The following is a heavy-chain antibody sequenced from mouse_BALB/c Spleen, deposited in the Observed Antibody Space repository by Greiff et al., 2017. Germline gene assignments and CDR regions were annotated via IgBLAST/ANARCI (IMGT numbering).Heavy chain of an antibody. CDR2: ISSGSSTI. CDR1: GFTFSSFG. J-gene: IGHJ1*01. Sequence: EVKLMESGGGLVQPGGSRKLSCAASGFTFSSFGMHWVRQAPEKGLEWVAYISSGSSTIYYADTVKGRFTISRDNPKNTLFLQMTSLRSEDTAMYYCARHLGYFDVWGAGTTVTVSS. CDR3: ARHLGYFDV. V-gene: IGHV5-17*02.